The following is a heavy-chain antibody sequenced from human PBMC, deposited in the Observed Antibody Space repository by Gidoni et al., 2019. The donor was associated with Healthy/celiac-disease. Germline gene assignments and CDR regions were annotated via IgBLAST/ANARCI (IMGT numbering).Heavy chain of an antibody. Sequence: EVQLLESGGGLVQPGGSLRLSCAASGFTFRSYAMSWVRQAPGKGLGWVSAISGSGGSTYYADSVKGRFPISRDTSKNTLYLQMNSLRAEDTAVYYCAKSQPRDILTGPFDYWSQGTLVTVSS. CDR3: AKSQPRDILTGPFDY. D-gene: IGHD3-9*01. J-gene: IGHJ4*02. CDR2: ISGSGGST. V-gene: IGHV3-23*01. CDR1: GFTFRSYA.